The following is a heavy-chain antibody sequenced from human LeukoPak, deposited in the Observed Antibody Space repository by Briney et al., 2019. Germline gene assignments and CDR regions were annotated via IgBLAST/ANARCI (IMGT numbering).Heavy chain of an antibody. D-gene: IGHD3-3*01. CDR3: ARDVRGWSGFDY. Sequence: PSETLSLTCSVSGGSISSYYWSWIRQPAGKGLEWIGRIYTTGSTDYNPPLKSRVTMSVDTSKNQFSLNLSSVIAADTAVYYCARDVRGWSGFDYWGQGTLVTVSS. V-gene: IGHV4-4*07. CDR1: GGSISSYY. J-gene: IGHJ4*02. CDR2: IYTTGST.